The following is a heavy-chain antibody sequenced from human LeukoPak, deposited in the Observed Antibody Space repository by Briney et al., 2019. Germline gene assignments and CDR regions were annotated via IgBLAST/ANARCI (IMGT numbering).Heavy chain of an antibody. J-gene: IGHJ4*02. V-gene: IGHV3-30*02. CDR3: AKDRGYFDY. Sequence: GGSLRLSCAASGFTSSDYYMSWIRQAPGKGLEWVAFIRYDGSNKYYADSVKGRFTISRDNSKNTLYLQMNSLRAEDTAVYYCAKDRGYFDYWGQGTLVTVSS. CDR2: IRYDGSNK. D-gene: IGHD2-15*01. CDR1: GFTSSDYY.